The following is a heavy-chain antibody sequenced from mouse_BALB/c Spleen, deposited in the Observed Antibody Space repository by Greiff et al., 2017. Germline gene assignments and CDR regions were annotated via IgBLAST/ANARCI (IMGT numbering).Heavy chain of an antibody. CDR2: ISYSGST. CDR1: GYSITSDYA. CDR3: ARSTMIGFAY. Sequence: EVKLEESGPGLVKPSQSLSLTCTVTGYSITSDYAWNWIRQFPGNKLEWMGYISYSGSTSYNPSLKSRISITRDTSKNQFFLQLNSVTTEDTATYYCARSTMIGFAYWGQGTLVTVSA. V-gene: IGHV3-2*02. J-gene: IGHJ3*01. D-gene: IGHD2-4*01.